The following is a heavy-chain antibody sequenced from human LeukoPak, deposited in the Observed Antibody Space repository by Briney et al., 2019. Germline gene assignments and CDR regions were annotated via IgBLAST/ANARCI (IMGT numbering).Heavy chain of an antibody. J-gene: IGHJ5*02. V-gene: IGHV1-2*02. CDR3: ARVRAIHDYGDPNWFDP. CDR1: GYAFTCYF. CDR2: INSNSGGP. D-gene: IGHD4-17*01. Sequence: ASVKVSCKASGYAFTCYFIHWVRRAPGQGLEWMGWINSNSGGPNYAQKFQDRVTMTRDTSINTAYMELSRLTSDDTALYYCARVRAIHDYGDPNWFDPWGQGTLVTVSS.